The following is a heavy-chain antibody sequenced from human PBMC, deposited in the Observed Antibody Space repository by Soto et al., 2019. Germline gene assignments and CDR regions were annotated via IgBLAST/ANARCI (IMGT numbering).Heavy chain of an antibody. Sequence: QVQLQESGPGLVKPSQTLSLTCTVSGGSISSGDYYWSWIRQPPGKGLEWIGYIYYSGSTYYNPSLPSRVTISVDASKTPFPLKLRSVTAADTAVYYCASNSYGSTLYDYWGQGTLVTVSS. CDR1: GGSISSGDYY. J-gene: IGHJ4*02. CDR3: ASNSYGSTLYDY. V-gene: IGHV4-30-4*01. D-gene: IGHD5-18*01. CDR2: IYYSGST.